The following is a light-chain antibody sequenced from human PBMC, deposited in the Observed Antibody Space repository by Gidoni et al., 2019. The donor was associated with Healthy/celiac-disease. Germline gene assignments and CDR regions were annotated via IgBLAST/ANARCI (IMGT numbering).Light chain of an antibody. CDR1: NIGSKS. CDR3: QVWDSRSDHPV. V-gene: IGLV3-21*02. CDR2: DDS. J-gene: IGLJ2*01. Sequence: SYVLTQPPSVSVAPGQTARITCGGTNIGSKSVHWYQQKPGQAPVLVVYDDSDRPSGTPERFSGSNSANTATLTISRVEAGDEADYYCQVWDSRSDHPVFGGGTKLTVL.